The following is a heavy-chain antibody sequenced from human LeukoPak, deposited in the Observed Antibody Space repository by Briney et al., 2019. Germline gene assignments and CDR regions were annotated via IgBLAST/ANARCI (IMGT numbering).Heavy chain of an antibody. V-gene: IGHV3-7*03. D-gene: IGHD3-22*01. CDR1: GFTFTTYW. J-gene: IGHJ3*02. CDR3: ATALYYYDSSGYGLDAFDI. CDR2: INQDGTEK. Sequence: GGSLRLSCAASGFTFTTYWMTWVRQAPGKGLEWVANINQDGTEKYYVDSVKGRFTISRDNAKNSLYLQMNSLRAEDTALYYCATALYYYDSSGYGLDAFDIWGQGTMVTVSS.